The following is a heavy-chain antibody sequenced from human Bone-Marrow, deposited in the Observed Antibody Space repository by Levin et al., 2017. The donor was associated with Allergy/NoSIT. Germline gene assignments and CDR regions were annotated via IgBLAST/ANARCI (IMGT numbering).Heavy chain of an antibody. V-gene: IGHV3-33*01. D-gene: IGHD3-22*01. CDR2: IWYDGNNE. Sequence: GESLKISCATSGFTFTTYAMHWVRQAPGKGLEWMAVIWYDGNNEYYADSVRGRFTISRDNSKNTLYLQMNSLRAEDTAVYFCARDSVEVVEPAPDDNNQPSLLMDVWGQGTTVIVSS. CDR1: GFTFTTYA. CDR3: ARDSVEVVEPAPDDNNQPSLLMDV. J-gene: IGHJ6*02.